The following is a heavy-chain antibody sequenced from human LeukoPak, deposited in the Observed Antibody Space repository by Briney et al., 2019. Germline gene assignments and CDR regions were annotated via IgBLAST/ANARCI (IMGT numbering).Heavy chain of an antibody. V-gene: IGHV3-30-3*01. Sequence: PGGSLRLSCAASGFTFSNYVIYWVRQAPGKGLEWVAVISYDGSNKYYADSVKGRFTISRDNSKNTLYLQMNSLRAEDTAVYHCARGMSSSWYSGLGNWGQGTLVTVSS. CDR2: ISYDGSNK. CDR1: GFTFSNYV. J-gene: IGHJ4*02. D-gene: IGHD6-13*01. CDR3: ARGMSSSWYSGLGN.